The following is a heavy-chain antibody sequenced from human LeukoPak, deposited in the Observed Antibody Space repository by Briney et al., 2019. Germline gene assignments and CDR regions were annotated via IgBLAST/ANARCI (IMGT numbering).Heavy chain of an antibody. CDR1: GGTFSSYA. CDR2: IIPIFGTA. V-gene: IGHV1-69*06. CDR3: VRAPYSNYDAFDI. J-gene: IGHJ3*02. Sequence: ASVKVSCKASGGTFSSYAISWVRQAPGQGLEWMGGIIPIFGTANYAQKFQGRVTITADKSTSTAYMELSSLRSEDTAVYYCVRAPYSNYDAFDIWGQGTMVTVSS. D-gene: IGHD4-11*01.